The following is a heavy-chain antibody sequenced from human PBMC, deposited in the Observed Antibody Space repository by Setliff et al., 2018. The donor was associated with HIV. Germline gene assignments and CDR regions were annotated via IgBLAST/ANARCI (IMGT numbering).Heavy chain of an antibody. CDR1: GDSISRGPYY. CDR3: ARSSYYGSGSYTDY. CDR2: IYFSGST. D-gene: IGHD3-10*01. Sequence: SETLSLTCTVSGDSISRGPYYWNWIRQPAGKGLEWIGRIYFSGSTNYNPSLKSRVTISVDTSKKQFSLKLRSVTAADTAVYYCARSSYYGSGSYTDYWGQGTLVTVSS. J-gene: IGHJ4*02. V-gene: IGHV4-61*02.